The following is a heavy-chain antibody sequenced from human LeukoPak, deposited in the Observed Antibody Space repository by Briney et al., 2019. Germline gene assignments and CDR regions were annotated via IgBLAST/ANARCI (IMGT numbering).Heavy chain of an antibody. J-gene: IGHJ4*02. CDR1: GFTFDDYV. CDR2: ISGDGGST. CDR3: AKDMDVVGATRGYFDY. V-gene: IGHV3-43*02. D-gene: IGHD1-26*01. Sequence: PGGSLRLSCAASGFTFDDYVMHWVRQAPGKGLEWVSLISGDGGSTYYADSVKGRFTISRDNSKNSLYLQMNSLRTEDTALYYCAKDMDVVGATRGYFDYWGQGTLVTVSS.